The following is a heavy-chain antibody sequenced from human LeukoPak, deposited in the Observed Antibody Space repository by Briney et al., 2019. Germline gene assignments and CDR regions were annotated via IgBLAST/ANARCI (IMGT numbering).Heavy chain of an antibody. J-gene: IGHJ4*02. CDR2: ICYDGSNK. V-gene: IGHV3-30*02. CDR1: GFTFSSYG. CDR3: AKDGAKQLWSPLDY. D-gene: IGHD6-6*01. Sequence: PGGSLRLSCAASGFTFSSYGMHWVRQAPGKGLEWVAFICYDGSNKYYADSVKGRFTISRDNSKNTLYLQMNSLRPEDTAVYYCAKDGAKQLWSPLDYWGQGTLVTVSS.